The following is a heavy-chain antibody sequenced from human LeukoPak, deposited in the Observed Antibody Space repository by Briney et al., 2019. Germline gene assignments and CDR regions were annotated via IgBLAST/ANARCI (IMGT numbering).Heavy chain of an antibody. Sequence: GGSLRLPCAASGFTFSSFWMSWVRQAPGKGLEWVANIKRDGGDKYYVDSVKGRFSISRDNAKNSLYLHMNSLRAEDTAVYYCARGDEYTTSPWGQGTLVTVSS. J-gene: IGHJ4*02. D-gene: IGHD2-2*02. CDR2: IKRDGGDK. CDR3: ARGDEYTTSP. CDR1: GFTFSSFW. V-gene: IGHV3-7*05.